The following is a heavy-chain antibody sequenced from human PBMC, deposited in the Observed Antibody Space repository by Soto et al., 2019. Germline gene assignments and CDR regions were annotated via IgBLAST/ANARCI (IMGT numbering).Heavy chain of an antibody. CDR2: MNPGSGDT. CDR1: GYSFTNND. J-gene: IGHJ5*02. Sequence: QVKLVQSGAEVREPGASVKVSCKASGYSFTNNDVSWVRQATGQGLEWMGWMNPGSGDTGYAQKFQGRVTMTRDISIATAYMELISLRSDDTAIYYCARMATFGTLNWFDPWGQGTLVTVSS. V-gene: IGHV1-8*01. D-gene: IGHD3-16*01. CDR3: ARMATFGTLNWFDP.